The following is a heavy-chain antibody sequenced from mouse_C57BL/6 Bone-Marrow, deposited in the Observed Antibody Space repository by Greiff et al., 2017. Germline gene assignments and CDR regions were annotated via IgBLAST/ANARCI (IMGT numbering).Heavy chain of an antibody. CDR1: GYTFTSYW. CDR3: AIGDGYWFAY. J-gene: IGHJ3*01. V-gene: IGHV1-74*01. D-gene: IGHD2-3*01. Sequence: VQLQQPGAELVKPGASVKVSCKASGYTFTSYWMHWVTQRPGQGLEWIGRIHPSVSDTNYNQQFKGKATLTVAKSSSTAYMQLSSLTSEDSAVYYCAIGDGYWFAYWGQGTLVTVSA. CDR2: IHPSVSDT.